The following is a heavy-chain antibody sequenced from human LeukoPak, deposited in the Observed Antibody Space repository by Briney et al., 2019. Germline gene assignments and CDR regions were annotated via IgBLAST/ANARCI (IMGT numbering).Heavy chain of an antibody. Sequence: ASVKVSCKASGYTFTSYGISWVRQAPGQGLEWMGWISAYNGNTNYAQKLQGRVTMTTDTSTSTAYMELSRLRSDDTAVYYCARLGDFWSGAEEDYYMDVWGKGTTVTVSS. CDR2: ISAYNGNT. CDR3: ARLGDFWSGAEEDYYMDV. V-gene: IGHV1-18*01. CDR1: GYTFTSYG. D-gene: IGHD3-3*01. J-gene: IGHJ6*03.